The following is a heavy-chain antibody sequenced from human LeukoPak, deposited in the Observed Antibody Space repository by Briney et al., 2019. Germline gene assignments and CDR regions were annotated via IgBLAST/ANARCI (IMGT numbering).Heavy chain of an antibody. J-gene: IGHJ2*01. CDR1: GFTFKNYG. V-gene: IGHV3-9*01. CDR3: AKDKSDGDYYWYFDL. D-gene: IGHD4-17*01. Sequence: GGSMRLSCTASGFTFKNYGMHWVRQVPGKGLEWVSGIIWSSATIGYADSVKGRFTISRDNAKNSLYLQMNSLRAEDTALYYCAKDKSDGDYYWYFDLWGRGTLVTVSS. CDR2: IIWSSATI.